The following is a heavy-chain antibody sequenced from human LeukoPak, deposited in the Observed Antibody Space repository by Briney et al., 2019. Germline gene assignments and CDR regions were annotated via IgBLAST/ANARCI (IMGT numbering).Heavy chain of an antibody. V-gene: IGHV1-18*01. CDR2: ISAYNGNT. J-gene: IGHJ5*02. D-gene: IGHD3-9*01. CDR3: ARDLYYDILTGYYNRNWFDP. Sequence: GASVKVSCKASGYTFTSYGISWVRQAPGQGLEWMGWISAYNGNTNYAQKLQGRVTMTTDTSTSTAYMELRSLRSDDTAVYYCARDLYYDILTGYYNRNWFDPWGQGTLVTVSS. CDR1: GYTFTSYG.